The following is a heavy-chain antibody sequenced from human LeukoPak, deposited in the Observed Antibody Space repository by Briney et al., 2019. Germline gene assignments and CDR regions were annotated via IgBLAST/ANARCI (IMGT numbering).Heavy chain of an antibody. CDR3: ARLSLASPSTFDY. J-gene: IGHJ4*02. V-gene: IGHV3-7*01. CDR2: IKQDGSEK. D-gene: IGHD3-3*02. CDR1: GFTFSSYA. Sequence: GGSLRLSCAASGFTFSSYAMSWVRQAPGKGLEWVANIKQDGSEKYYVDSVKGRFTISRDNAKNSLYLHMNSLRAEDTAVYYCARLSLASPSTFDYWGQGTLVTVSS.